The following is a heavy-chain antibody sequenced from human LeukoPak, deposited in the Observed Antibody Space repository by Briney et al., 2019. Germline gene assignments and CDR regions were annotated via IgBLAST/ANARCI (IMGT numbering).Heavy chain of an antibody. V-gene: IGHV4-59*08. Sequence: SETLSLTCSVSGGSISRYYWSWIRQPPGKGLEWIGDIRYSGSTNYNPSLKSRVTISVDTSKNQFSLKLSSVTAADTAVYHCARVVASSYAFNIWGQGTMVTVSS. CDR3: ARVVASSYAFNI. CDR1: GGSISRYY. D-gene: IGHD2-15*01. J-gene: IGHJ3*02. CDR2: IRYSGST.